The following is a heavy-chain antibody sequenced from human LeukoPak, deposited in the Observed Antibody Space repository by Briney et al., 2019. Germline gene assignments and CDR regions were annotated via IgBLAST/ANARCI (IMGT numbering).Heavy chain of an antibody. Sequence: KPSETLSLTCAVYGGSFSGYYWSWIRQPPGKGLEWIGEINHSGSTNYNPSLKSRVTISVDTSKNQFSLKLSSVTAADTAVYYCARQRVVLRYFDWPSDYYYYMGVWGKGTTVTISS. CDR1: GGSFSGYY. V-gene: IGHV4-34*01. CDR3: ARQRVVLRYFDWPSDYYYYMGV. J-gene: IGHJ6*03. D-gene: IGHD3-9*01. CDR2: INHSGST.